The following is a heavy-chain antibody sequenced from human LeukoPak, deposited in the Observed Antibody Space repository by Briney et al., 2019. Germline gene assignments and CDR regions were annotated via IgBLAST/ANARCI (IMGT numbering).Heavy chain of an antibody. CDR2: IYASGST. CDR1: GGSISSYY. D-gene: IGHD3-10*01. V-gene: IGHV4-4*07. J-gene: IGHJ6*03. CDR3: ARESEGSRSYYYYYMDV. Sequence: PSETLSLTCTVSGGSISSYYWSWIRQPAGKGLEWIGRIYASGSTNYNPSLKSRVTMSVDTSKNQFSLKLSSVTAADTAVYYCARESEGSRSYYYYYMDVWGKGTTVTISS.